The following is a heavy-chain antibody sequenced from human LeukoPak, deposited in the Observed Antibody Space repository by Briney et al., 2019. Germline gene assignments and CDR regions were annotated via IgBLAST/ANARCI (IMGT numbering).Heavy chain of an antibody. CDR2: INSDGRSR. J-gene: IGHJ4*02. D-gene: IGHD2-8*02. CDR1: GFTFSNYW. V-gene: IGHV3-74*01. CDR3: ARDSDSCTGGSCSFDY. Sequence: PGGSLRLSCAASGFTFSNYWMHWVRQAPGKGLVWVSRINSDGRSRSYAGSVKGRFTISRDNAKNTLYLQMNSLRAEDTAVYYCARDSDSCTGGSCSFDYWGQGTLVTVSS.